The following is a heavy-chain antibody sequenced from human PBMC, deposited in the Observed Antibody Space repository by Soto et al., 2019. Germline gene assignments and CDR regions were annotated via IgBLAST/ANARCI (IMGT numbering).Heavy chain of an antibody. D-gene: IGHD3-3*01. V-gene: IGHV4-59*01. J-gene: IGHJ6*02. CDR3: ARAGDFWSGYYYYYGMDV. Sequence: PSETLSLTCTVSGGSISSYYWSWIRQPPGKGLEWIGYIYYSGSTNYNPSLKSRVTISVDTSKNQFSLKLSSVTAADTAVYYCARAGDFWSGYYYYYGMDVWGQGTTVTVSS. CDR1: GGSISSYY. CDR2: IYYSGST.